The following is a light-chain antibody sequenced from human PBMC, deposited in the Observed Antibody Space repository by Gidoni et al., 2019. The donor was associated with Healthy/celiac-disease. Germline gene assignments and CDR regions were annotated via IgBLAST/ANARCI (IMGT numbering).Light chain of an antibody. Sequence: EIVLTQSPATLSLSPGERATRSCRASQSVSSYLAWYQQKPGQAPRLLIYDASNRATGIPARFSGSGSGTDFALTISSLEPEDFAVYYCQQRSNWPHKCSFGQGTKLEIK. CDR3: QQRSNWPHKCS. CDR1: QSVSSY. CDR2: DAS. V-gene: IGKV3-11*01. J-gene: IGKJ2*04.